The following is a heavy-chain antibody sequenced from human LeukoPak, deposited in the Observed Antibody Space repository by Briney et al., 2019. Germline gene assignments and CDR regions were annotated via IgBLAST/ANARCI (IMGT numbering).Heavy chain of an antibody. CDR2: INHSGST. CDR1: GGSFSGYY. D-gene: IGHD3-9*01. V-gene: IGHV4-34*01. Sequence: SETLSLTCAVYGGSFSGYYWSWIRQPPGKGPEWIGEINHSGSTNYNPSLKSRVTISVDTSKNQFSLKLSSVTAADTAVYYCARPVLRYFDWLSSGDAFDIWGQGTMVTVSS. J-gene: IGHJ3*02. CDR3: ARPVLRYFDWLSSGDAFDI.